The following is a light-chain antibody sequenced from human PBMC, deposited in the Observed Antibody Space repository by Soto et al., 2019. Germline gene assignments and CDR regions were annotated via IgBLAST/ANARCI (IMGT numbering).Light chain of an antibody. Sequence: EFVLTQSPGTLSLSPGERATLSCRASQSVSSNLAWYQQKPGQAPRLLIFGASSRATGIPDRFSGSGSGTEFTLTISSLQSEDFAVYYCQQYNDWPLTFGGGTKVDIK. V-gene: IGKV3D-15*01. CDR3: QQYNDWPLT. J-gene: IGKJ4*01. CDR1: QSVSSN. CDR2: GAS.